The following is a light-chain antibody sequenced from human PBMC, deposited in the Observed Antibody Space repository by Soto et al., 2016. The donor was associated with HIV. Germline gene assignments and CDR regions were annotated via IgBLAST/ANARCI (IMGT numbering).Light chain of an antibody. V-gene: IGKV1-9*01. CDR3: QQYYSTLPFT. Sequence: DIQLTQSPSFLSASVGDRVTITCRASQGISSYLAWYQQKPGKAPKLLIYAASTLQSGVPSRFSGSGSGTDYTLTISSLQPEDFATYYCQQYYSTLPFTFGPGTKVDIK. CDR2: AAS. CDR1: QGISSY. J-gene: IGKJ3*01.